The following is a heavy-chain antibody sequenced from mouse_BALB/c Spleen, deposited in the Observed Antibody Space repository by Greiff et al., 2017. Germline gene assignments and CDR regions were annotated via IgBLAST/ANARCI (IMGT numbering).Heavy chain of an antibody. J-gene: IGHJ3*01. Sequence: DVRLQESGPGLVKPSQSLSLTCTVTGYSITSDYAWNWIRQFPGNKLEWMGYISYSGSTSYNPSLKSRISITRDTSKNQFFLQLNSVTTEDTATYYCARGEDYDYSWFAYWGQGTLVTVSA. CDR2: ISYSGST. CDR1: GYSITSDYA. CDR3: ARGEDYDYSWFAY. D-gene: IGHD2-4*01. V-gene: IGHV3-2*02.